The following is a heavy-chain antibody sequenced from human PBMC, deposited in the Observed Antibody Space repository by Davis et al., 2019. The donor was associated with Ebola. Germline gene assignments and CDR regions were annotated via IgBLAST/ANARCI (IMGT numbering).Heavy chain of an antibody. CDR2: IYYSGST. CDR1: GGSISNYY. D-gene: IGHD3-9*01. CDR3: AREGYFDWLFGMDV. Sequence: MPSETLSLTCTVSGGSISNYYWSWIRQPPGKGLEWIGYIYYSGSTNYNPSLKSRVTISVDTSKNQFSLKLSSVTAADTAVYYCAREGYFDWLFGMDVWGQGTTVTVSS. J-gene: IGHJ6*02. V-gene: IGHV4-59*01.